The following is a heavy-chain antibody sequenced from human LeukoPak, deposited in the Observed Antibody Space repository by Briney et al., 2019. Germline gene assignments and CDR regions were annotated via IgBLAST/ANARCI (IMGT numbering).Heavy chain of an antibody. CDR2: IYYAGST. Sequence: KASETLSLTCTVSGGSIASSRSYWAWIRQPPGEGLEWIGTIYYAGSTFYNPSLKSRVTISVDTSKNQFSLKLTSVTAADTAVYHCARVQYGANPLFDIWGQGTMVTVSS. J-gene: IGHJ3*02. CDR3: ARVQYGANPLFDI. CDR1: GGSIASSRSY. V-gene: IGHV4-39*07. D-gene: IGHD4/OR15-4a*01.